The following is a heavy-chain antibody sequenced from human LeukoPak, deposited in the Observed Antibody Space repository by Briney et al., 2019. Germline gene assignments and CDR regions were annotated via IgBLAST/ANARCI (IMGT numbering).Heavy chain of an antibody. CDR3: ARGVVVPVIKRVRWFDP. D-gene: IGHD2-2*01. J-gene: IGHJ5*02. V-gene: IGHV3-11*01. Sequence: GGSLRLSCAASGFTFSDYYMTWIRQAPGRGLEWVSYITSGGTTIHYVDSVKGRFTISWDNAKNSLYLQMNSLRADDTAVYYCARGVVVPVIKRVRWFDPWGQGTLVTVSS. CDR2: ITSGGTTI. CDR1: GFTFSDYY.